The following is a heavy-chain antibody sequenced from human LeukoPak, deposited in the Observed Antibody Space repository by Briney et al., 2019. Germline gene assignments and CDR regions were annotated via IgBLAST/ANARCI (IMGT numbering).Heavy chain of an antibody. V-gene: IGHV3-73*01. CDR2: IRSKANSYAT. CDR1: GFTFSGSA. D-gene: IGHD1-1*01. Sequence: GGSLRLSYAASGFTFSGSAMHWVRQASGKGLEWVGRIRSKANSYATAYAASVKGRFTISRDDSKNTAYLQMNSLKTEDTAVYYCTRPVQLERSYYYYYMDVWGKGTTVTVSS. J-gene: IGHJ6*03. CDR3: TRPVQLERSYYYYYMDV.